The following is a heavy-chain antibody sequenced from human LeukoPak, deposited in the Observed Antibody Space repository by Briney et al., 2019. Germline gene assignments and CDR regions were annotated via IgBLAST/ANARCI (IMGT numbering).Heavy chain of an antibody. D-gene: IGHD3-22*01. CDR1: GFTIMNSA. CDR3: AKDSMIVVVTPYYFDY. V-gene: IGHV3-23*01. J-gene: IGHJ4*02. CDR2: INGTAIDT. Sequence: PGGSLRLSCAASGFTIMNSAMNWVRQAPGKGLEWVSGINGTAIDTVYTDSVKGRFTISRDFSKNTLYLQMNSLRAEDTAVYYCAKDSMIVVVTPYYFDYWGQGTLVTVSS.